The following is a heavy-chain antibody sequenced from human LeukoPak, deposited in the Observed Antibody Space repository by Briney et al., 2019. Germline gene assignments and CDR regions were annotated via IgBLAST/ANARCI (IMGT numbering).Heavy chain of an antibody. CDR1: GFTFSSYS. CDR3: ARELIAAAGGDY. D-gene: IGHD6-13*01. J-gene: IGHJ4*02. Sequence: GGSLRLSCAASGFTFSSYSMNWVRQAPGKGLEGVSSISSSSSYIYYADPVKGRFTTSRDNAKNSLYLQINSLRAEDTAVYYCARELIAAAGGDYWGQGTLVTVSS. V-gene: IGHV3-21*01. CDR2: ISSSSSYI.